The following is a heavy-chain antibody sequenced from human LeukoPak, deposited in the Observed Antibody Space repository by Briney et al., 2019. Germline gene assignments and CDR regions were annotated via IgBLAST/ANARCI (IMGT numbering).Heavy chain of an antibody. CDR1: GFTFISYW. CDR2: IKQDGSEK. Sequence: GGSLRLSCAASGFTFISYWMSWVRQAPGKGLEWVANIKQDGSEKYYVDSVKGRFTISRDNAKNSLYLQMNSLRAEDTAVYYCARQDYGDYGYFDYWGQGTLVTVSS. J-gene: IGHJ4*02. V-gene: IGHV3-7*01. CDR3: ARQDYGDYGYFDY. D-gene: IGHD4-17*01.